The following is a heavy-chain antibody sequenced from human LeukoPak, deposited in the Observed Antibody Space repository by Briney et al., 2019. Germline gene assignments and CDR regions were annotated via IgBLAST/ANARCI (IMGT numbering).Heavy chain of an antibody. Sequence: ASVKVSCKASGYTFTGYYMHWVRQAPGQGLEWMGWINSNSGGTNYAQKFQGRVTMTRDTSITTAYMELSRLRSDDTAIYYCARVKSDIFHYMDVWGKGTTVTVSS. CDR3: ARVKSDIFHYMDV. J-gene: IGHJ6*03. V-gene: IGHV1-2*02. CDR2: INSNSGGT. CDR1: GYTFTGYY. D-gene: IGHD3-3*02.